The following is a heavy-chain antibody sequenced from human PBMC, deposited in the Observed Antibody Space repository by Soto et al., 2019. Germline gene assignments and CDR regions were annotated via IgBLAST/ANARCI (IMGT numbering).Heavy chain of an antibody. CDR2: IFYSGST. V-gene: IGHV4-59*08. Sequence: SETLSLTCTVSGDSISSYYWSCIRQPPGKGLEWIGYIFYSGSTNYNPSLKSRVTISVDTSKNHFSLKLSSVSAADTAVYYCTRGPSGDKVDYWGQGTLVTVS. D-gene: IGHD7-27*01. J-gene: IGHJ4*02. CDR3: TRGPSGDKVDY. CDR1: GDSISSYY.